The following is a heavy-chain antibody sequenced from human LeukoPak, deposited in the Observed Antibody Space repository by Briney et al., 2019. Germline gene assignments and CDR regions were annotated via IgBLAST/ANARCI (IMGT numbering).Heavy chain of an antibody. Sequence: SETLSLTCTVSGGSISSGGYYWSWIRQHPGKGLEWIGYIYYSGSTYYNPSLEIRVTISVDTSKNQFSLKLSSVTAADTAVYYCARAARDYYGSGSLPSFDYWGQGTLVTVSS. CDR3: ARAARDYYGSGSLPSFDY. V-gene: IGHV4-31*03. J-gene: IGHJ4*02. CDR2: IYYSGST. D-gene: IGHD3-10*01. CDR1: GGSISSGGYY.